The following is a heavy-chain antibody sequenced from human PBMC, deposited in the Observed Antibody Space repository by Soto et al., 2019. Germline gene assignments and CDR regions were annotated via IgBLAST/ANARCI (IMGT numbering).Heavy chain of an antibody. V-gene: IGHV4-4*07. CDR1: GGSITGYY. CDR2: IYTSGRA. J-gene: IGHJ5*02. CDR3: ARDPTNSDAYNWFDP. Sequence: QVQLQESGPGLVRPSETLSLTCSVSGGSITGYYWSWIRQPAGKGLEWIEHIYTSGRAKYNPSLKSRATMSVDTSKNQVSLMLTSVTAADTAVYYCARDPTNSDAYNWFDPWGQGALVTVSS. D-gene: IGHD3-16*01.